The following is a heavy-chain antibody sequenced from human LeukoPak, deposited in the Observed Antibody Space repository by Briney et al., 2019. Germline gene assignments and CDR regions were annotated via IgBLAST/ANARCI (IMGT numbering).Heavy chain of an antibody. CDR2: ISYDGSNK. CDR3: AKDGGDYNYYGMDV. Sequence: GRSLRLSCAASGFTFSSYGMHWVRQAPGKGLEWVAVISYDGSNKYYADSVKGRFTISRDNSKNTLYLQMNSLRAEDTAVYYCAKDGGDYNYYGMDVWGQGTTVTVSS. J-gene: IGHJ6*02. CDR1: GFTFSSYG. V-gene: IGHV3-30*18. D-gene: IGHD3-16*01.